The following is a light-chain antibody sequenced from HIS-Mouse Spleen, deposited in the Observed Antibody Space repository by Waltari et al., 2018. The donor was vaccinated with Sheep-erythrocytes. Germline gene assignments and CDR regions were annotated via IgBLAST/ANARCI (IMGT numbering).Light chain of an antibody. CDR1: PSVNSSY. J-gene: IGKJ3*01. Sequence: EIVLTQSPGTLSLSPGERATLSCRASPSVNSSYLAGYQQKPGQAPRLLIYGASSRATGIPDRFSGSGSGTDFTLTISRLEPEDFAVYYCQQYGSSPFTFGPGTKVDIK. CDR2: GAS. CDR3: QQYGSSPFT. V-gene: IGKV3-20*01.